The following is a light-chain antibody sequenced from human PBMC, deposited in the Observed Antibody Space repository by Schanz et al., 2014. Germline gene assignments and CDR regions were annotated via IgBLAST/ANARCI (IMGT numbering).Light chain of an antibody. CDR3: QQYNSYWRT. V-gene: IGKV1-5*01. Sequence: DIQMTQSRSTLSASVGDRVTLTCRASQSISSWLAWYQQKLGKAPKLLIYDASSLESGVPSRFSGSGSGTEFTLTISSLQPDDFATYYCQQYNSYWRTFGQGTKVEIK. J-gene: IGKJ1*01. CDR1: QSISSW. CDR2: DAS.